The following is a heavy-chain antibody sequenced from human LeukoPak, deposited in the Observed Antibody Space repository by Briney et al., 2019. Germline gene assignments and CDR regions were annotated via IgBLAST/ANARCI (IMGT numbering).Heavy chain of an antibody. J-gene: IGHJ4*02. V-gene: IGHV1-69*13. CDR3: ARVPGEMGATLAYLDY. Sequence: SVKVSCKASGGTFSSYAISWVRQAPGQGLEWMGGIIPIFGTANYAQKFQGRVTITADESTNTAYMELSSLRSEDTAVYYCARVPGEMGATLAYLDYWGQGTLVIVSS. CDR1: GGTFSSYA. D-gene: IGHD1-26*01. CDR2: IIPIFGTA.